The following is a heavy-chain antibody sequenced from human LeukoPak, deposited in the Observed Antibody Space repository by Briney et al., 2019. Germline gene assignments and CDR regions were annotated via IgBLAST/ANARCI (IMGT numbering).Heavy chain of an antibody. CDR2: ISAYNGNT. CDR1: GYTFTSYG. Sequence: ASVKVSCKASGYTFTSYGISWVRQAPGQGLEWMGWISAYNGNTNYAQKLQGRVTMTTDTSTSTAYMELRSLRSDDTAVYYCARDETLRYSYGFTWFDPWGQGTLVTVSS. J-gene: IGHJ5*02. V-gene: IGHV1-18*01. D-gene: IGHD5-18*01. CDR3: ARDETLRYSYGFTWFDP.